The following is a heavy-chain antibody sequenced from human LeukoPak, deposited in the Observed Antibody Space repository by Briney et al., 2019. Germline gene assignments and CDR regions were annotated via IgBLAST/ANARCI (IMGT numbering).Heavy chain of an antibody. CDR2: IKTDGSQI. Sequence: PGGSLRLSCVASGFTFSSYWMTWVRQAPGKGLEWVANIKTDGSQIYYVDSVKGRFTISRDNAKNSLYLQMNSLRAEDTAVYYCARVILWFGERYFDYWGQGTLVTVSS. CDR3: ARVILWFGERYFDY. V-gene: IGHV3-7*03. D-gene: IGHD3-10*01. J-gene: IGHJ4*02. CDR1: GFTFSSYW.